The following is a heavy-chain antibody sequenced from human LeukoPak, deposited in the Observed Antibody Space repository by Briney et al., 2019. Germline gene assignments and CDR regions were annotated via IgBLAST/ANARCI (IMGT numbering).Heavy chain of an antibody. CDR2: IYYSGST. V-gene: IGHV4-39*07. Sequence: SSETLSLTCTVSGVSISSSSYYWGWIRQPPWKGLECLGSIYYSGSTYYSPSLKSRVTISVDTSKNQFSLKLSSVTAADTAVYYCARERNSLDIVVVVAATGSGRNAFDIWGQGTMVTVSS. CDR3: ARERNSLDIVVVVAATGSGRNAFDI. D-gene: IGHD2-15*01. J-gene: IGHJ3*02. CDR1: GVSISSSSYY.